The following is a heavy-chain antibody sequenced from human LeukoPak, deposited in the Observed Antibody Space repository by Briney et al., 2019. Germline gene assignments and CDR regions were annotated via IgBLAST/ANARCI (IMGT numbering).Heavy chain of an antibody. CDR1: GFTFSSYA. D-gene: IGHD2-2*01. J-gene: IGHJ6*04. CDR3: AKPRKYQPHMDV. V-gene: IGHV3-23*01. Sequence: PGGSLRLSCAASGFTFSSYAMSWVRQAPGKGLEWVSAISGSGGSTYYADSVKGRFTISRDSSKNTLYLQMNSLRAEDTAVYYCAKPRKYQPHMDVWGKGTTVTVSS. CDR2: ISGSGGST.